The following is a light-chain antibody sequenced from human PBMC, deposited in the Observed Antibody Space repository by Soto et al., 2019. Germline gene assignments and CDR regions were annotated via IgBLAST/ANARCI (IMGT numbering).Light chain of an antibody. CDR1: SSDLGGYNY. J-gene: IGLJ1*01. Sequence: QSALAQPASVSGAPGKSITISCTGTSSDLGGYNYVSWYQQHPGKVPKLMIFEVSNRPSGVSYRFSGSKSGNTASLTISGLQAEDEADYYCSSYTGSSTLYVFGTGTKVTVL. CDR2: EVS. CDR3: SSYTGSSTLYV. V-gene: IGLV2-14*01.